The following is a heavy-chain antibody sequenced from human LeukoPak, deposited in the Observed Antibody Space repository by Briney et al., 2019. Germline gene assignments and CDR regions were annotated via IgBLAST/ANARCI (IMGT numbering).Heavy chain of an antibody. J-gene: IGHJ3*01. CDR1: GFTFSSYA. CDR2: ISGSGGST. V-gene: IGHV3-23*01. Sequence: GGSLRLSCAASGFTFSSYAMSWVRQAPGKGLEWVSAISGSGGSTYYADSVKGRFTISRDNSKNTLYLQMNSLRAEDTAVYYCARDTYYYDSRGYYTVKWGQGTMVTVSS. D-gene: IGHD3-22*01. CDR3: ARDTYYYDSRGYYTVK.